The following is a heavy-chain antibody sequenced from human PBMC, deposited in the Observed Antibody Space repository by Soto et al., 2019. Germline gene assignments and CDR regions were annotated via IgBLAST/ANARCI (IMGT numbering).Heavy chain of an antibody. CDR1: GFTFSSYS. CDR3: AREGLYDSSGYGY. V-gene: IGHV3-21*01. CDR2: ISSSSSYI. D-gene: IGHD3-22*01. J-gene: IGHJ4*02. Sequence: GGSLRLSCAASGFTFSSYSMNWVRQAPGKGLEWVSSISSSSSYIYYADSVKGRFTISRDNAKNSLYLQMNSLRAEDTAVYYCAREGLYDSSGYGYWGQGTLVTVSS.